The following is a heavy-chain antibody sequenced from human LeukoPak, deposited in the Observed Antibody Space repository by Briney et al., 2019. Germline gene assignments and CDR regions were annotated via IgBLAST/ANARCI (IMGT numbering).Heavy chain of an antibody. CDR3: AKDRYSIAVAGIFDY. J-gene: IGHJ4*02. D-gene: IGHD6-19*01. CDR2: ISGSGGST. V-gene: IGHV3-23*01. CDR1: GFTFSSYA. Sequence: PGGSLRLSCAASGFTFSSYAMSWVRQAPGKGLEWVSAISGSGGSTYYADSVKGRFTISRDNSKNTLYLQMNSLRAEGTAVYYCAKDRYSIAVAGIFDYWGQGTLVTVSS.